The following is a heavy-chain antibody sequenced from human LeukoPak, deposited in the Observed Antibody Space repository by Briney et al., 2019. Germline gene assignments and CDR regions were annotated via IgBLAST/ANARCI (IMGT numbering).Heavy chain of an antibody. D-gene: IGHD6-19*01. J-gene: IGHJ4*02. Sequence: GGSLRLSCAASGFTFSSYAMSWVRQAPGKGLEWVSAISGSGGSTYYADSVKGRFTISRDNSKNTLYLQMNSLRAEDTAVYYCAKHPPGIAVAGTPGDYWGQGTLVTVSS. V-gene: IGHV3-23*01. CDR1: GFTFSSYA. CDR3: AKHPPGIAVAGTPGDY. CDR2: ISGSGGST.